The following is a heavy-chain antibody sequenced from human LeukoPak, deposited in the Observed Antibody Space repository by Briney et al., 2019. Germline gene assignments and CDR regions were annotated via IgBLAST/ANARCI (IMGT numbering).Heavy chain of an antibody. Sequence: PSETLSLTCTVSGGSISSYYWSWIRQPPGKGMEWIGYIYYSGSTNYNPSLKSRVTISVDTSKNQFSLKLSSVTAADTAVYYCARAVAGTYYYYGMDVWGKGTTVTVSS. CDR2: IYYSGST. J-gene: IGHJ6*04. V-gene: IGHV4-59*01. CDR1: GGSISSYY. CDR3: ARAVAGTYYYYGMDV. D-gene: IGHD6-19*01.